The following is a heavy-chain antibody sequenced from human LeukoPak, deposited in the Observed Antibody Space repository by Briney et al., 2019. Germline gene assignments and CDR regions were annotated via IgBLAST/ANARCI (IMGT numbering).Heavy chain of an antibody. Sequence: GGSLRLSCAASGFTFSSYSMNWVRQAPGKGLEWVSSISSSSSHIYYADSVKGRFTISRDNAKNSLYLQMNSLRAEDTAVYYCARIRYCSSTSCYPDEYYFDYWGQGTLVTVSS. D-gene: IGHD2-2*01. CDR1: GFTFSSYS. CDR3: ARIRYCSSTSCYPDEYYFDY. J-gene: IGHJ4*02. CDR2: ISSSSSHI. V-gene: IGHV3-21*01.